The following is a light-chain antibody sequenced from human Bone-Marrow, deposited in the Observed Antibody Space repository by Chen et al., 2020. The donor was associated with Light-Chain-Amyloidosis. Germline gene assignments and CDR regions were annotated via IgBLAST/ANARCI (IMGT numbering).Light chain of an antibody. J-gene: IGLJ2*01. CDR3: QSYDSSNQGVV. Sequence: NFMLTQPHSVSESPGKTVTISCTGSSGRIASNYVQWYQQRPGSAPTTVIFEDNHRPSGVPDRFTGSIDSSSNSASRTISGLKAEDEADYSCQSYDSSNQGVVFGGGTKLTVL. CDR1: SGRIASNY. CDR2: EDN. V-gene: IGLV6-57*02.